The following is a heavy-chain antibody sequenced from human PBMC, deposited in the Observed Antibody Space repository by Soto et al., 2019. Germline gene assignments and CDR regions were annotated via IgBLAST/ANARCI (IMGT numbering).Heavy chain of an antibody. Sequence: GVLRLSCAASGVTVSSNYMSWVRQAPGKGLEWVSVIYSGGSTYYADSVKGRFTISRDNSKNTLYLQMNSLRAEDTALYYCAKGSRADCYSDSDYWGQGTLVTVSS. D-gene: IGHD2-21*02. V-gene: IGHV3-66*01. J-gene: IGHJ4*02. CDR3: AKGSRADCYSDSDY. CDR1: GVTVSSNY. CDR2: IYSGGST.